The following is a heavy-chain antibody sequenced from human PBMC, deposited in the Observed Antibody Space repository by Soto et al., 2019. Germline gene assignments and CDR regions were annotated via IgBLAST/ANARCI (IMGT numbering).Heavy chain of an antibody. D-gene: IGHD3-3*01. Sequence: WGSLRLSCAASGFTFSNSGMHWVREAPGKGLEWVALISYDGSNQYYADSVKGRFTISSDNSKNMVFLQMSSLIAEDTAVYYCAKSDFGVVIVFDYWCQGTQVTVSS. V-gene: IGHV3-30*18. CDR2: ISYDGSNQ. J-gene: IGHJ4*02. CDR3: AKSDFGVVIVFDY. CDR1: GFTFSNSG.